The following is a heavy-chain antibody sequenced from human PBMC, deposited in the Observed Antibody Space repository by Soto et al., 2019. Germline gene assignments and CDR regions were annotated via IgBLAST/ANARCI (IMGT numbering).Heavy chain of an antibody. CDR3: ARDRHSSGY. D-gene: IGHD6-19*01. Sequence: SEALSLTCTVSGVSISPYYWSWIRQPPGKGLEWIGYIYYSGTTSYNPSLKSRVTISVDTSKNQFSLKLNSVTAADTAVYYCARDRHSSGYWGQGTLVTVS. J-gene: IGHJ4*02. CDR1: GVSISPYY. V-gene: IGHV4-59*01. CDR2: IYYSGTT.